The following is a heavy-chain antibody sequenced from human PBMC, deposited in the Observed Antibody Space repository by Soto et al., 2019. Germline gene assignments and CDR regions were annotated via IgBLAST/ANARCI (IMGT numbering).Heavy chain of an antibody. CDR1: GYNFTGYY. Sequence: QVQLVQSGAEVKKPGASVKVSCKTSGYNFTGYYIHWIRQAPGQGLEWMGWINPNSGDTNYSQDFQGRVTMTSDTSFTTAYVELTRLRSDDTAVYYCARREQWLENFDYWGQGTLVTVSS. CDR3: ARREQWLENFDY. V-gene: IGHV1-2*02. D-gene: IGHD6-19*01. CDR2: INPNSGDT. J-gene: IGHJ4*02.